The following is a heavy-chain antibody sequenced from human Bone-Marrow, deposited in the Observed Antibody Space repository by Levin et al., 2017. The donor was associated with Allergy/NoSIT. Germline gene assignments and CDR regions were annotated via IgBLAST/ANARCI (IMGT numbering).Heavy chain of an antibody. V-gene: IGHV3-30-3*01. J-gene: IGHJ5*01. CDR3: ARGPGLAVGKGYFDS. Sequence: GESLKISCAASGFTFSNFAMHWVRQAPGKGLEWVAAIPHDGANTYYTDSVRGRFTISRDNSKNTLFVEMNSLRVEDTAVYYCARGPGLAVGKGYFDSWGQGTLVTVSS. CDR2: IPHDGANT. D-gene: IGHD6-19*01. CDR1: GFTFSNFA.